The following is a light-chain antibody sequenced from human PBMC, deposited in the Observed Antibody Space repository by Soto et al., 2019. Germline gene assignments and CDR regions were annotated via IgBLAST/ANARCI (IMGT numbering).Light chain of an antibody. Sequence: IVLTQSPGTLSLSPWERATLSCKSSQRVSRSNIGWYQQKPGQAPSLLIYGASKRTTGVPDRFSGSGSDTEFTLIISRLEPEDFAVYYCHHYGSTLLPFGGGTKVDI. CDR1: QRVSRSN. J-gene: IGKJ4*01. CDR3: HHYGSTLLP. V-gene: IGKV3-20*01. CDR2: GAS.